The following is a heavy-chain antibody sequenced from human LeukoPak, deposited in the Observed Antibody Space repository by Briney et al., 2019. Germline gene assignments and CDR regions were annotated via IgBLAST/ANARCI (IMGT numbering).Heavy chain of an antibody. CDR2: ISGSGGST. CDR1: GFTFSSYA. CDR3: AKGTYSSSWSDFDY. D-gene: IGHD6-13*01. Sequence: GGSLRLSCAASGFTFSSYAMSWVRQAPGKGLEWVSAISGSGGSTYYADSVKGRFIISRDNSKNTLYLQMNSLRAEDTAVYHCAKGTYSSSWSDFDYWGQGTLVTVSS. V-gene: IGHV3-23*01. J-gene: IGHJ4*02.